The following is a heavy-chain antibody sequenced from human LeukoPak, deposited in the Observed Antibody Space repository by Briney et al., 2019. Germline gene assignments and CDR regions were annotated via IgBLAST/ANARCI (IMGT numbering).Heavy chain of an antibody. Sequence: PGGSLRLSCAASGFTFSTYGMSWVRQAPGKGLEWVSAISGSGGSTYYADSVKGRFTISRDNSKNTLYLQMNSLRAEDTAVYYCAKYAAAGTGAFDIWGQGTMVTVSS. CDR1: GFTFSTYG. D-gene: IGHD6-13*01. CDR3: AKYAAAGTGAFDI. J-gene: IGHJ3*02. V-gene: IGHV3-23*01. CDR2: ISGSGGST.